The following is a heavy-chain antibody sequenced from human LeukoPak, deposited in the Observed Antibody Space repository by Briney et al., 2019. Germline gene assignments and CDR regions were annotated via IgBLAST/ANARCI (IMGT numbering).Heavy chain of an antibody. D-gene: IGHD6-6*01. J-gene: IGHJ4*02. CDR2: INPSGGST. V-gene: IGHV1-46*01. Sequence: GASVKVSCKASGYTFTNYYVHWVRQAPGQGLEWMGKINPSGGSTSYAQKFQGRVSMTRDTSISTAYMELSRLRSDDTAVYYCARVRIAARPSAPDYWGQGTLVTVSS. CDR1: GYTFTNYY. CDR3: ARVRIAARPSAPDY.